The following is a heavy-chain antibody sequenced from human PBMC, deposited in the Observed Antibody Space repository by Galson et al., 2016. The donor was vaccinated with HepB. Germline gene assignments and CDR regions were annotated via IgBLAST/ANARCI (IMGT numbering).Heavy chain of an antibody. CDR1: GFTFSRYG. Sequence: SLRLSCAASGFTFSRYGMHWVRQAPGEGLESVAFIWYDGTNKFYADSVKGRFTISRDNSKNTLYLQLNSLRAEDTAVYYCAREDPNIAVAALDYWGQGTPVTVHS. J-gene: IGHJ4*02. CDR3: AREDPNIAVAALDY. D-gene: IGHD6-19*01. V-gene: IGHV3-33*01. CDR2: IWYDGTNK.